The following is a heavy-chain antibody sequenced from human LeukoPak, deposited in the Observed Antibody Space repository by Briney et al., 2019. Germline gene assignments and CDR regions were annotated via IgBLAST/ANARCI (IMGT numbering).Heavy chain of an antibody. CDR2: INPNSGGT. V-gene: IGHV1-2*02. CDR1: GYTFTGYY. D-gene: IGHD6-19*01. Sequence: ASVKVSCKASGYTFTGYYMHWVRQAPGQGLEWMGWINPNSGGTNYAQKFQGRVTMTRDTSISTAYMELSRLRSDDTAVYYCARGGSIAVAGTPWYYYYMDVWGKGTTVTISS. J-gene: IGHJ6*03. CDR3: ARGGSIAVAGTPWYYYYMDV.